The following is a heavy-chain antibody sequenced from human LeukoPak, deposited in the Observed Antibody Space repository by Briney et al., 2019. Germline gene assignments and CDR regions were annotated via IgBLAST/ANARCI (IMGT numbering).Heavy chain of an antibody. CDR1: GFTFSSYA. CDR2: ISGSGGST. D-gene: IGHD5-18*01. V-gene: IGHV3-23*01. J-gene: IGHJ4*02. Sequence: GGSLRLSCAASGFTFSSYAMSWVRQVPGKGLEWVSAISGSGGSTYYADSVKGRFTISRDNSKNTLYPQMNSLRAEDTAVYYCAKIGGYGYFDYWGQGTLVTVSS. CDR3: AKIGGYGYFDY.